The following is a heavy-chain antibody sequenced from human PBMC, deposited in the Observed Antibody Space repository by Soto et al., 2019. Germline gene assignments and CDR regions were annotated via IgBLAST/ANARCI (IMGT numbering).Heavy chain of an antibody. CDR2: IIPIFGTA. Sequence: GASVKVSCKASGGTFSSYAISWVRQAPGQGLEWMGGIIPIFGTANYAQKFQGRVTITADESTSTAYMELSSLRSEDTAVYYCARAAFPPPAAIYYYYGMDVWGQGTTVTVSS. D-gene: IGHD2-2*01. CDR1: GGTFSSYA. J-gene: IGHJ6*02. CDR3: ARAAFPPPAAIYYYYGMDV. V-gene: IGHV1-69*13.